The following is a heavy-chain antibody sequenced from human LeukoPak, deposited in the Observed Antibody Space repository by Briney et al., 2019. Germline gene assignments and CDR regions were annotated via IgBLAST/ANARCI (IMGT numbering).Heavy chain of an antibody. D-gene: IGHD2-2*03. Sequence: SETLSLTCTVSGGSINSSSYYWGWIRQPPGKGLEWIGNIYYSGGTYSNPSLKSRVTISVDTSKNQFSLNLSSVTAADTAVYFCFLCWIFPGAFDIWGQGTMIVVSS. J-gene: IGHJ3*02. CDR2: IYYSGGT. CDR3: FLCWIFPGAFDI. CDR1: GGSINSSSYY. V-gene: IGHV4-39*01.